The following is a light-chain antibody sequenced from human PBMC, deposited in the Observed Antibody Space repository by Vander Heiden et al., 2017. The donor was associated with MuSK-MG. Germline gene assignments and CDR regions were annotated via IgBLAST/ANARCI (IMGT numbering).Light chain of an antibody. CDR2: EVS. J-gene: IGLJ2*01. CDR1: SSDVGGYNY. V-gene: IGLV2-8*01. Sequence: QSALTQPPSAPGSPGQSVTIPCTGTSSDVGGYNYVSWYQQHPGKAPKLMIYEVSKRPSGVPDRFSGSKSGNTASLTVSGLQAEDEADYYCSSYAGSNNHVVFGGGTKLTVL. CDR3: SSYAGSNNHVV.